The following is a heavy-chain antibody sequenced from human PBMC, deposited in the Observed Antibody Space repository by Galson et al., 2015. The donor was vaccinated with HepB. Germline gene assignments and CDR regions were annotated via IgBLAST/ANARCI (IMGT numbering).Heavy chain of an antibody. D-gene: IGHD2-15*01. V-gene: IGHV1-46*04. CDR2: INPSGGSI. CDR3: ARDTSYCSGGSCYFPRYYYYGMDV. Sequence: QSGAEVKKPGESLRISCKASGYTFTSYHIHWVRQAPGQGLEWMGIINPSGGSITYAQKLQGRVTMTRDTSTSTVYMEVSSLRSEDTAVYYCARDTSYCSGGSCYFPRYYYYGMDVWGQGTTVTVSS. J-gene: IGHJ6*02. CDR1: GYTFTSYH.